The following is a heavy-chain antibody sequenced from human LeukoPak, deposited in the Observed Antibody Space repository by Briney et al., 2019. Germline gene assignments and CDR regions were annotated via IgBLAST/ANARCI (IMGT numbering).Heavy chain of an antibody. CDR1: GFTFSNHA. V-gene: IGHV3-23*01. CDR3: AKSSVGQGRIIGSGYFDN. D-gene: IGHD2-15*01. J-gene: IGHJ4*02. Sequence: PGGSLRLSCAASGFTFSNHAMNWVRQAPGKGLEWVSFISGSGTVTYYADSVKGRFTISRDNSKNTLFLQMNSLGAEDTAVYYCAKSSVGQGRIIGSGYFDNWGQGTLVTVSS. CDR2: ISGSGTVT.